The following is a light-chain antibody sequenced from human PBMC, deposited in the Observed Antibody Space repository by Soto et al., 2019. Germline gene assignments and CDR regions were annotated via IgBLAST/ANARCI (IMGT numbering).Light chain of an antibody. CDR3: QSYDTSLGAYV. CDR2: GDN. CDR1: SSNIGAGYD. J-gene: IGLJ1*01. V-gene: IGLV1-40*01. Sequence: VLTQPPSVSGAPGQRVTISCTGSSSNIGAGYDVHWYQQLPGTAPKLLIYGDNNRPSGVPDRFSGSKSGTSASLAITGLQAEDEADYYCQSYDTSLGAYVFGSGTKVTVL.